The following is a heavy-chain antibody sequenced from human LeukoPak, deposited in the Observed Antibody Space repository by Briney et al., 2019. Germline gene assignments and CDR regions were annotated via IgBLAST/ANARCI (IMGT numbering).Heavy chain of an antibody. CDR3: AKAFREYISGTSYSSFDI. D-gene: IGHD3-22*01. CDR1: GFTFKNYA. Sequence: PGGSLRLSCAASGFTFKNYAMSWVRQAPGKGLEWVSAISGGDGGTYYADSVKARFTISRENSKNMMYMQVDGLRADDTALYYCAKAFREYISGTSYSSFDIWGQGTMVTVSS. CDR2: ISGGDGGT. J-gene: IGHJ3*02. V-gene: IGHV3-23*01.